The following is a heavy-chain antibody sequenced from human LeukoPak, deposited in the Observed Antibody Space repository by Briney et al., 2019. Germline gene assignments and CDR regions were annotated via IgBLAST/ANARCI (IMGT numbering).Heavy chain of an antibody. V-gene: IGHV3-7*01. D-gene: IGHD6-13*01. Sequence: AGRSLRLSCAASGFTFSSYAMHWVRQAPGKGLEWVANIKQDGSEKNYVDSVKGRLTISRDNAKNSLYLQMNSLRAEDTAVYYCASISGSFVAFDIWGQGTMVTVSS. CDR2: IKQDGSEK. CDR1: GFTFSSYA. CDR3: ASISGSFVAFDI. J-gene: IGHJ3*02.